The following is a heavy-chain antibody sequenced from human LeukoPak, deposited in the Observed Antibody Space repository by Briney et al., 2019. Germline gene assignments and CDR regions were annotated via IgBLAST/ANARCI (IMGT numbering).Heavy chain of an antibody. CDR2: SHSNGDT. J-gene: IGHJ4*02. CDR3: ARVSCSSTSCPPPLFDY. V-gene: IGHV4-59*01. Sequence: PSETLSLTCSVSGGSITSYYWSWVRQPPGKGLEWIAYSHSNGDTNYNPSLKSRITISVDTSKNEISLKLRSVTAADTAVYYCARVSCSSTSCPPPLFDYWGQGTLVTVSS. CDR1: GGSITSYY. D-gene: IGHD2-2*01.